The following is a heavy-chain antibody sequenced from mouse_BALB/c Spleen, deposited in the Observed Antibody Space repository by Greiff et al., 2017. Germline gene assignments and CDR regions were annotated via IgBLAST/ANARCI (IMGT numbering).Heavy chain of an antibody. CDR2: ISSGGST. Sequence: EVQRVESGGGLVKPGGSLKLSCAASGFTFSSYAMSWVRQTPEKRLEWVASISSGGSTYYPDSVKGRFTISRDNARNILYLQMSSLRSEDTAMYYCANGNSYWYFDVWGAGTTVTVSS. J-gene: IGHJ1*01. CDR1: GFTFSSYA. CDR3: ANGNSYWYFDV. V-gene: IGHV5-6-5*01. D-gene: IGHD2-1*01.